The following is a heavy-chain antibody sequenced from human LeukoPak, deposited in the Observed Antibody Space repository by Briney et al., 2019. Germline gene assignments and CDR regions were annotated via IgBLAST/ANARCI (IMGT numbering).Heavy chain of an antibody. CDR3: ARENGGGYLFDY. Sequence: PSETLSLTCTVSGVSVSSYHWSWIRQPAGKELQWIGRIDTSGSTDYNPSLKSRVTMSADTSKKQFSLNLSSVTAADTAVYYCARENGGGYLFDYWGQGTLVTVSS. V-gene: IGHV4-4*07. CDR2: IDTSGST. D-gene: IGHD2-15*01. J-gene: IGHJ4*02. CDR1: GVSVSSYH.